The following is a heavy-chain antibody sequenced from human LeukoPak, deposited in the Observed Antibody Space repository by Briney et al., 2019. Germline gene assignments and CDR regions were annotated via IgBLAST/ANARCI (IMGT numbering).Heavy chain of an antibody. J-gene: IGHJ6*03. D-gene: IGHD2-2*01. Sequence: ASVKVSCKASGYTFTGYYMHWVRQAPGQGLEWMGWINPNSGGTNYAQKFQGRVTMTRDTSISTAYMELSRLRSDDTAVYYCARDGDIVVVPAAMYYYYYYMDVWGKGTTVTISS. CDR1: GYTFTGYY. CDR2: INPNSGGT. V-gene: IGHV1-2*02. CDR3: ARDGDIVVVPAAMYYYYYYMDV.